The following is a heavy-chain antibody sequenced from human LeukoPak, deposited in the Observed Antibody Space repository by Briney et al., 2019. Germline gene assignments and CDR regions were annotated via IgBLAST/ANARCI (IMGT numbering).Heavy chain of an antibody. CDR3: ARESTYCTNGVCYTRYFDY. V-gene: IGHV1-2*02. J-gene: IGHJ4*02. CDR2: INPNSGGT. D-gene: IGHD2-8*01. Sequence: ASVKVSCKASGYTFTGYYMHWVRQAPGQGLEWMGWINPNSGGTNYARKFQGRVTMTRDTSISTAYMELSRLRSDDTAVYYCARESTYCTNGVCYTRYFDYWGQGTLVTVSS. CDR1: GYTFTGYY.